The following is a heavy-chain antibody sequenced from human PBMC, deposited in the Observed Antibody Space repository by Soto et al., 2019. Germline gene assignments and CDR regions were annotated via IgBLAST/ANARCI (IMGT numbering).Heavy chain of an antibody. CDR3: ARTWIRFGPNDY. J-gene: IGHJ4*02. CDR2: ISGSGGST. CDR1: VFTFSSYA. Sequence: PWWSLRLSCSASVFTFSSYAMSWVRQAPGKGLEWVSAISGSGGSTYYADSVKGRFTISRDNSKNTLYLQMNSLRAEDTAIYYCARTWIRFGPNDYWGQGAPVTVSS. D-gene: IGHD3-16*01. V-gene: IGHV3-23*01.